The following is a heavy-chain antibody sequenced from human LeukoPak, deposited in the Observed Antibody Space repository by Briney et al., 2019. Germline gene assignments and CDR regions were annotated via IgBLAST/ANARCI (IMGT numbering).Heavy chain of an antibody. CDR1: GYTFTGYY. J-gene: IGHJ4*02. D-gene: IGHD5-12*01. CDR3: ASGLKGDYDYYFDY. CDR2: INPNSGGT. V-gene: IGHV1-2*06. Sequence: ASVKVSCKASGYTFTGYYMHWARQAPGQGLEWMGRINPNSGGTNYAQKFQGRVTMTRDTSISTAYMELSRPRSDDTAVYYCASGLKGDYDYYFDYWGQGTLVTVSS.